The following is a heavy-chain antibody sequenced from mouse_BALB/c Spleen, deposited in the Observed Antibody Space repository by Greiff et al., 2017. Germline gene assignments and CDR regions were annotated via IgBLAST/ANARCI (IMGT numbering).Heavy chain of an antibody. CDR3: ARDRADGAY. D-gene: IGHD3-1*01. CDR1: GFTFSDYY. V-gene: IGHV5-4*02. CDR2: ISDGGSYT. J-gene: IGHJ3*01. Sequence: EVQLVESGGGLVKPGGSLKLSCAASGFTFSDYYMYWVRQTPEKRLEWVATISDGGSYTYYPDSVKGRFTISRDNAKNNLYLQMSSLKSEDTAMYYCARDRADGAYWGQGTLVTVSA.